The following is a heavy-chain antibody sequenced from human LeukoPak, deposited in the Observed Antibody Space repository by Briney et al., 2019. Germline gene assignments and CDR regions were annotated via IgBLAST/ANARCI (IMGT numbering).Heavy chain of an antibody. D-gene: IGHD2-2*01. CDR1: GFTFSSYG. CDR3: AKGVRPAALNWFDP. Sequence: GSPRLSCAASGFTFSSYGMHWVRQAPGKGLEWVAVISYDGSNKYYADSVKGRFTISRDNSKNTLYLQMNSLRAEDTAVYYCAKGVRPAALNWFDPWGQGTLVTVSS. V-gene: IGHV3-30*18. CDR2: ISYDGSNK. J-gene: IGHJ5*02.